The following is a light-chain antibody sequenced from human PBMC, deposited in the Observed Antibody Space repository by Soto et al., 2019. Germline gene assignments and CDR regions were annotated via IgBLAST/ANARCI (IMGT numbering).Light chain of an antibody. CDR3: HSYDSSLSSSV. CDR2: DNT. J-gene: IGLJ1*01. CDR1: SSDIGAGYD. Sequence: QPVLTQPPSVSGAPGQRVTISCTGSSSDIGAGYDVHWYQQLPGTAPKLLIYDNTNRPSGVPDRFSGSKSGTSASLAITGLQAEDEADYYCHSYDSSLSSSVFGTGTKVTVL. V-gene: IGLV1-40*01.